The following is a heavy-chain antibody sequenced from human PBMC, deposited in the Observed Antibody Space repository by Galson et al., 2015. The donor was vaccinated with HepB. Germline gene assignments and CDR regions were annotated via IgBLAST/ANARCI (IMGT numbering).Heavy chain of an antibody. CDR1: GYSFNGYY. V-gene: IGHV1-2*02. CDR3: ARDAPTVTTSDY. D-gene: IGHD4-17*01. CDR2: INPNDGDT. Sequence: SVKVSCKASGYSFNGYYTHGVRQVPGQGLEWMGWINPNDGDTNYAQKFQGRVTMTRDTSISTAYMELRRLRSDDTAVYYCARDAPTVTTSDYWGQGTLVTVSS. J-gene: IGHJ4*02.